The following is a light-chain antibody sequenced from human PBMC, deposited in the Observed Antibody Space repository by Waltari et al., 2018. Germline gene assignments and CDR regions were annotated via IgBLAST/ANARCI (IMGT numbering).Light chain of an antibody. Sequence: QSVLTQPPSASGTLGQRVTISCSGRSYSIGTNTLNWYQHLPGTSPKLLIYNNDKRPSGVPDRFSGSKSGTSASLAISVLQSEDEADYYCAAWDDSLNGWVFGGGTKLTVL. CDR3: AAWDDSLNGWV. CDR2: NND. V-gene: IGLV1-44*01. J-gene: IGLJ3*02. CDR1: SYSIGTNT.